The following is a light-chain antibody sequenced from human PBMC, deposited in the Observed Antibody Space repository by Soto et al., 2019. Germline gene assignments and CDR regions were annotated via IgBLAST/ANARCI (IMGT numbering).Light chain of an antibody. Sequence: DIQLTQSPSFLSPSIGESVTITCRASQVISTSLAWYQVKPGKAPKLLIYAASTLESGVPSRFSATVSGTEFSPTITSLQPEDVATYYCQQLFDSPITFGQGTRLDIK. CDR3: QQLFDSPIT. V-gene: IGKV1-9*01. CDR2: AAS. CDR1: QVISTS. J-gene: IGKJ5*01.